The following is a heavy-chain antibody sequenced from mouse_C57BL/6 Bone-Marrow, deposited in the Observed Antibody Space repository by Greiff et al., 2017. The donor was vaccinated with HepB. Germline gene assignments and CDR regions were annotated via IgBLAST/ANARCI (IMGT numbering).Heavy chain of an antibody. CDR3: ARVYDGNAWFAY. J-gene: IGHJ3*01. V-gene: IGHV7-3*01. CDR1: GFTFTDYY. CDR2: IRNKANGYTT. Sequence: EVKLVESGGGLVQPGGSLSLSCAASGFTFTDYYMSWVRQPPGKALEWLGFIRNKANGYTTEYSASVKGRFTISRDNYQSILYLQMNALRAEDSATYYCARVYDGNAWFAYWGQGTLVTVSA. D-gene: IGHD2-1*01.